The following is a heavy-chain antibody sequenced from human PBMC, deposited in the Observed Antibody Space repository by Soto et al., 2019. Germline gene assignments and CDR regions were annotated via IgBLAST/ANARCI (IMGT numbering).Heavy chain of an antibody. V-gene: IGHV1-69*08. CDR3: AREDRDRETGLVPAAIDGMDV. J-gene: IGHJ6*02. D-gene: IGHD2-2*01. CDR2: IIPIFGIA. CDR1: GGTFSRYS. Sequence: QVQLVQSGAEVKKPGSSVKVSCKASGGTFSRYSITWVRQAPGHGLEWIGRIIPIFGIASYAQKFQGRVTNSEDESTSXAXMXLSSLRSDDTAVYYCAREDRDRETGLVPAAIDGMDVWGQGTTVTVSS.